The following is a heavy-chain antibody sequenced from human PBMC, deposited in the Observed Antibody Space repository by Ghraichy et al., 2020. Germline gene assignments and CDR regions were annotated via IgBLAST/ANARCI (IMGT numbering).Heavy chain of an antibody. Sequence: SVKVSCKASGGTFSSYAISWVRQAPGQGLEWMGGIIPIFGTANYAQKFQGRVTITADESTSTAYMELSSLRSEDTAVYYCAREGTIFGVVIPSYYYYGMDVWGQGTTVTVSS. CDR3: AREGTIFGVVIPSYYYYGMDV. V-gene: IGHV1-69*13. J-gene: IGHJ6*02. D-gene: IGHD3-3*01. CDR2: IIPIFGTA. CDR1: GGTFSSYA.